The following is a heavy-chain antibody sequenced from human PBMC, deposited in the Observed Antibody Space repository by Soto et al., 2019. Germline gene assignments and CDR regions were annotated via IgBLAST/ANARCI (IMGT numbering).Heavy chain of an antibody. D-gene: IGHD3-3*01. V-gene: IGHV1-2*02. CDR1: GYSFTVYH. Sequence: QVQLVQSGSEVKRPGASVKVSCKASGYSFTVYHLHWVRQAPGQGLEWMGWINANSGYTKYAQKFEGRVIVTSSTTFSKAYLVVCSVTSVDTGANYCAREIRSGKWRNLYFDIWGRGTLVYVAS. CDR3: AREIRSGKWRNLYFDI. CDR2: INANSGYT. J-gene: IGHJ2*01.